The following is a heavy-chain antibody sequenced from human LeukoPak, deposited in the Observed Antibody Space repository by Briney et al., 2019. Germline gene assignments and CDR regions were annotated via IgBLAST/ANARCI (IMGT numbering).Heavy chain of an antibody. CDR1: GFTFSSYS. CDR3: ARDIVRSASYSEDI. V-gene: IGHV3-21*01. J-gene: IGHJ3*02. CDR2: ISSSSSYI. Sequence: GGSLRLSCAASGFTFSSYSMNWVRQALGKGLEWVSSISSSSSYIYYADSVKGRFTISRDNAKNSLYLQMNSLRAEDTAVYYCARDIVRSASYSEDIWGQGTMVTVSS. D-gene: IGHD1-26*01.